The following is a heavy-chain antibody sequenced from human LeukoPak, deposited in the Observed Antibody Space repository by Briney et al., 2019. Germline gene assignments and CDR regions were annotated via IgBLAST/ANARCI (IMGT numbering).Heavy chain of an antibody. Sequence: PGGSLRLSCTASGLTFSDYHMDWVRQAPGKGLEWVGRIREKASSHTTEYAASVKGRFTMSRDDSKNSMYLQMDSLKAEDTAVYYCAPLGAWNSGSSESDYWGQGTLATVSS. CDR2: IREKASSHTT. D-gene: IGHD1-26*01. V-gene: IGHV3-72*01. CDR1: GLTFSDYH. CDR3: APLGAWNSGSSESDY. J-gene: IGHJ4*02.